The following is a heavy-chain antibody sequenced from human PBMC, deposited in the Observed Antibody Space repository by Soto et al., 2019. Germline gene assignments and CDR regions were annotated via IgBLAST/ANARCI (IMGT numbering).Heavy chain of an antibody. CDR1: GFTLSSNY. CDR2: IYSGGST. J-gene: IGHJ3*02. CDR3: ARQSRRITMVRGDNDAFDI. D-gene: IGHD3-10*01. Sequence: PGGSLRLSCAASGFTLSSNYMSWVRQAPGKGLEWVSVIYSGGSTYYADSVKGRFTISRDNSKNTLYLQMNSLRAEDTAVYYCARQSRRITMVRGDNDAFDIWGQGTMVTVSS. V-gene: IGHV3-53*01.